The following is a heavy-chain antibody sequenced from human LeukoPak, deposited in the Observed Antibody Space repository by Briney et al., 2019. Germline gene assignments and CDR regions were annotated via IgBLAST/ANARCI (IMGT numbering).Heavy chain of an antibody. D-gene: IGHD1-26*01. CDR2: ISSSGSIT. V-gene: IGHV3-48*03. CDR3: ATGGNSLAY. CDR1: GLTFSNYE. J-gene: IGHJ4*02. Sequence: GGSLRLSCAASGLTFSNYEMNWVRQTPGKGLEWVSTISSSGSITYYADSVKGRFTVSRDNAKRSLSLQMNSLRAEDTAVYYCATGGNSLAYWGQGTLVTDSS.